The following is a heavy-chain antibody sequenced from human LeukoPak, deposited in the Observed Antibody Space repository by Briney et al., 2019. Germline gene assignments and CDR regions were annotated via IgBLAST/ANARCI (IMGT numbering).Heavy chain of an antibody. Sequence: GRSLRLSCAASGFTFSSYAMHWVRQAPGKGLEWVAVISYDGSNKYYADSVKGRFTISRDNSKNTLYLQMNSLRAEDTAVYYCAKDHDPYNTGTYSPFDYWGQGTLVTVSS. D-gene: IGHD1-26*01. CDR1: GFTFSSYA. CDR2: ISYDGSNK. CDR3: AKDHDPYNTGTYSPFDY. J-gene: IGHJ4*02. V-gene: IGHV3-30-3*01.